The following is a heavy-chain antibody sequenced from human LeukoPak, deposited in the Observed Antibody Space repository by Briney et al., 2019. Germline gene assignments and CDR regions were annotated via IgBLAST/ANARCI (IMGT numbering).Heavy chain of an antibody. V-gene: IGHV3-33*01. CDR3: ARWIQPMVSGPGY. Sequence: GGSLRLSCAASGFTFSSYGMHWVRQAPGKGLEWVAVIWYDGSNKYYADSVKGRFTISRDNSKNTLYLQMSSLRTEDTAVYYCARWIQPMVSGPGYWGQGTLVTVSS. D-gene: IGHD5-18*01. CDR2: IWYDGSNK. J-gene: IGHJ4*02. CDR1: GFTFSSYG.